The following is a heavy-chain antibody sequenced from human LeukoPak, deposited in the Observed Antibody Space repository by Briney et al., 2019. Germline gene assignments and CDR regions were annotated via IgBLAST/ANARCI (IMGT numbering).Heavy chain of an antibody. CDR2: INPNSGST. Sequence: ASVKVSCKASGYTITGYYMHWVRQAPGQGLEWMGWINPNSGSTHYAQNFQGRVTISVDTSKNQFSLKLSSVTAADTAVYYCARTDRLVGYTYGYFDYWGQGTLVTVSS. CDR3: ARTDRLVGYTYGYFDY. D-gene: IGHD5-18*01. V-gene: IGHV1-2*02. J-gene: IGHJ4*02. CDR1: GYTITGYY.